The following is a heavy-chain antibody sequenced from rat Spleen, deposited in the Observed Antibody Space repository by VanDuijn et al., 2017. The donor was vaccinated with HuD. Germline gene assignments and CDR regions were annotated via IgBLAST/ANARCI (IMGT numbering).Heavy chain of an antibody. D-gene: IGHD1-7*01. J-gene: IGHJ2*01. CDR3: ASLGPDFDY. V-gene: IGHV5-25*01. Sequence: EVQLVESGGGLVQAGRSMKLSCVASGFTFSDYAMAWVRQAPEKGLEWVATIVHGGVNTYYRDSVKGRFTIPRDNAKSTLYLQMDSLRSEDTATYYCASLGPDFDYWGQGVMVTVSS. CDR2: IVHGGVNT. CDR1: GFTFSDYA.